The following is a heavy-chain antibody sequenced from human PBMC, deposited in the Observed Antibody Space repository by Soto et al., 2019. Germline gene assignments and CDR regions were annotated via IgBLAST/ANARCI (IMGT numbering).Heavy chain of an antibody. CDR2: IYYSGST. D-gene: IGHD2-2*01. J-gene: IGHJ5*02. CDR1: GGSISRSSYY. CDR3: ASFYCSSTSCYSPDWFDP. Sequence: LSLTCTVSGGSISRSSYYWGWIRQPPGKGLEWIGSIYYSGSTYYNPSLKSRVTISVDTSKNQFSLKLSSVTAADTAVYYCASFYCSSTSCYSPDWFDPWGQGTLVTVSS. V-gene: IGHV4-39*01.